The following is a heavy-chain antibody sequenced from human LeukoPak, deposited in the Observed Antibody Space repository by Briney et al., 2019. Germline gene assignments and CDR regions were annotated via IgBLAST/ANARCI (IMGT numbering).Heavy chain of an antibody. D-gene: IGHD3-10*01. CDR1: GYSFTNYW. V-gene: IGHV5-51*01. CDR2: IYPGDSDV. Sequence: GDSLKISCQASGYSFTNYWIGWVRQTPGRGPEWMGIIYPGDSDVQYSPSFQGQVTLSADNSITTAYLQWSSLKASDTAIYYCARRASGAGSSLAWFDPWGQGTLVTVSS. J-gene: IGHJ5*02. CDR3: ARRASGAGSSLAWFDP.